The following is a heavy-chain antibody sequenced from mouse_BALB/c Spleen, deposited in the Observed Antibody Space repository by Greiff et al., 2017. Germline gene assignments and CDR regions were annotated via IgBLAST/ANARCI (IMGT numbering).Heavy chain of an antibody. D-gene: IGHD2-14*01. CDR2: IRSKANNHAT. CDR1: GFTFSDAC. Sequence: EVHLVESGGGLVQPGGSMKLSCAASGFTFSDACMYWVRQSPEKGLEWVAEIRSKANNHATYYAESVKGRFTISRDDYKSSVYLQMNSLRAEDTGIYYCTREVRKNYYAMDYGGEGTSVTVSS. J-gene: IGHJ4*01. V-gene: IGHV6-6*01. CDR3: TREVRKNYYAMDY.